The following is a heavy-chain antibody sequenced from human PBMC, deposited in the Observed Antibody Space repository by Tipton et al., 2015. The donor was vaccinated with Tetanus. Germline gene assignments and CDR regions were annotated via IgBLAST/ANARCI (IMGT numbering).Heavy chain of an antibody. CDR2: ITTNSTYI. D-gene: IGHD2-8*01. Sequence: SLRLSCAASGSTFINYSMNWVRQAPGKGLEWVSFITTNSTYIYYADSVKGRFTISRDNAKNSLYLQMNSLRAEDTAVYYCTRDVGEYCTNGICYQNYGMDVWGQGTTVTVSS. J-gene: IGHJ6*02. CDR1: GSTFINYS. V-gene: IGHV3-21*01. CDR3: TRDVGEYCTNGICYQNYGMDV.